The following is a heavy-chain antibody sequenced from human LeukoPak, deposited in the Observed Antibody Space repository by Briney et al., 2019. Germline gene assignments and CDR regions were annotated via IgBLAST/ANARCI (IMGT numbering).Heavy chain of an antibody. V-gene: IGHV5-51*01. CDR3: ARLDGYCSSTSCRYNWFDP. J-gene: IGHJ5*02. CDR1: GYTFSSYW. CDR2: IYPGDLDT. D-gene: IGHD2-2*01. Sequence: GESLKISCEGSGYTFSSYWIAWERQMPGKGLEYMGIIYPGDLDTRYSPSFQGQVTISADKSISTAYLQWSSLKASDTAMYYCARLDGYCSSTSCRYNWFDPWGQGTLVTVSS.